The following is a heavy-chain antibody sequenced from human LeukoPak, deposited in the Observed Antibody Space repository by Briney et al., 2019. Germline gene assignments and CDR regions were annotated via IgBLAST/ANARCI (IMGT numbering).Heavy chain of an antibody. D-gene: IGHD2-15*01. CDR2: ISSSSYI. CDR1: GFTFSSYS. J-gene: IGHJ4*02. Sequence: GGSLRLSCAASGFTFSSYSMNWVRQAPGKGLEWVSSISSSSYIYYADSVKGRFTISRDNAKNSLYLQMNGLRAEDTAVYYCARGGCSGGSCSSHWYFDYWGQGTLVTVSS. V-gene: IGHV3-21*01. CDR3: ARGGCSGGSCSSHWYFDY.